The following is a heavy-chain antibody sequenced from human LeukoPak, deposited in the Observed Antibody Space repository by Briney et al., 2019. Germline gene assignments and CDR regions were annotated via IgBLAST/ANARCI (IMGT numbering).Heavy chain of an antibody. CDR2: ISSTSITM. Sequence: GGSLRLSCAASGFTFNRNNMNWVRQAPGKGLEWVSYISSTSITMYYADSVKGRFTISRDNAKNSLYLQMTSLRADDTAVYYCARETILAVAGDFWGQGTLVTVSS. CDR3: ARETILAVAGDF. D-gene: IGHD6-19*01. V-gene: IGHV3-48*01. CDR1: GFTFNRNN. J-gene: IGHJ4*02.